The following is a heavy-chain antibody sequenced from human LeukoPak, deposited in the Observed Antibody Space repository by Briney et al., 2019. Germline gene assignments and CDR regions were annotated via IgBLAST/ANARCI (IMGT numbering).Heavy chain of an antibody. J-gene: IGHJ4*02. Sequence: GGSLRLSCAASGFTFTSYAMSWVRQTPGKGLEWVSTFSGSVDTTYYADSVKGRFTISRDNSKNTLDLQMNSLGAEDTAVYYCAKATLPTCGGARCYYFDNWGQGTLVTVS. D-gene: IGHD2-15*01. CDR2: FSGSVDTT. V-gene: IGHV3-23*01. CDR1: GFTFTSYA. CDR3: AKATLPTCGGARCYYFDN.